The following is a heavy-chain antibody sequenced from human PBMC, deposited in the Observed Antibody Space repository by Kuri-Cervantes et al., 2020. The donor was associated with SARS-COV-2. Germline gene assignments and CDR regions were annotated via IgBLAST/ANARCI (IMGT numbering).Heavy chain of an antibody. V-gene: IGHV4-61*02. CDR1: GGSISSGSYY. CDR2: IYTSGST. D-gene: IGHD4-23*01. Sequence: SGTVAGGSISSGSYYWSWIRQPAGKGLEWIGRIYTSGSTNYNPSLKSRVTISVDTSKNQFSLKLSSVTAADTAVYYCARDNSRRLYYYYMDVWGNGTTVTVSS. J-gene: IGHJ6*03. CDR3: ARDNSRRLYYYYMDV.